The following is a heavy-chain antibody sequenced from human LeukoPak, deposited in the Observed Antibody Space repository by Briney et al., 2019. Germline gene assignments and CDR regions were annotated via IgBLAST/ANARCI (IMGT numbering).Heavy chain of an antibody. V-gene: IGHV3-53*01. CDR1: GFTVSSNH. Sequence: GGSLRLSCAASGFTVSSNHMSWVRQAPGKGLEWVSVIYAGGSTYYADSVKGRFTFSRDNSKNTLYLQMNSLRAEDTAVYYCARGFNRGFDPWGQGTLVTVSS. J-gene: IGHJ5*02. CDR2: IYAGGST. CDR3: ARGFNRGFDP. D-gene: IGHD1-14*01.